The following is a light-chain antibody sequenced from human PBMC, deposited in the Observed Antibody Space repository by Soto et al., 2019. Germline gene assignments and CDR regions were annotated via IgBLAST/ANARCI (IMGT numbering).Light chain of an antibody. V-gene: IGLV4-60*02. CDR3: ETWDSNTQNWG. CDR2: LEGSGSY. Sequence: QPVLTQSSSASASLGSSVKLTCTLSSGHSSYIIAWHQQQPGQDPRYLMKLEGSGSYNKGSGVPDRFSGSSSGADRYLTISNLQFEDEADYDCETWDSNTQNWGFGGGTKLTVL. J-gene: IGLJ3*02. CDR1: SGHSSYI.